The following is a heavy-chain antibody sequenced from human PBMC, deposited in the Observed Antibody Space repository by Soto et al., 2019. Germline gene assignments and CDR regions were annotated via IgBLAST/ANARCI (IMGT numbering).Heavy chain of an antibody. CDR3: ARDSSGGSSHGYSF. D-gene: IGHD5-18*01. CDR1: CYTIINFG. V-gene: IGHV1-18*01. J-gene: IGHJ4*02. Sequence: GASVKVSCKAPCYTIINFGISLLRHSPGQGLEWMGWISGYKGNTNYAQKVQGRATMTADTSTSTAYMELRSLRSDDTALYYRARDSSGGSSHGYSFWGQGPLVTVSS. CDR2: ISGYKGNT.